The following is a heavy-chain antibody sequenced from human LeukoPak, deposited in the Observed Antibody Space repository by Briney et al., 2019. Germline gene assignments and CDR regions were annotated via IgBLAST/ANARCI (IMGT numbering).Heavy chain of an antibody. V-gene: IGHV3-23*01. CDR1: GFTFSSSA. D-gene: IGHD1-1*01. Sequence: GGSLILSCAASGFTFSSSAMSWVRLAPGKGLEWVARVSGTGVSAAYADSVKGRFTISRDNSKNTLYLQMNRLRAEDTAIYYCAKDRNNWNDGGWLDPWGQGTLVTVSS. J-gene: IGHJ5*02. CDR3: AKDRNNWNDGGWLDP. CDR2: VSGTGVSA.